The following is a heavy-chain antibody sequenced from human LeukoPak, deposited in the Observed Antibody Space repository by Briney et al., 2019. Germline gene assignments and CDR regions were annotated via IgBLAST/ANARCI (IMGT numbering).Heavy chain of an antibody. V-gene: IGHV6-1*01. CDR2: TYYRSKCYN. J-gene: IGHJ4*02. Sequence: PSQTLSLTCAISGDSVSSNSAACNWIRQSPSRGLEWLGRTYYRSKCYNDYAVSVKSRITINPDTSKNQFSLQLNSVTPEDTVVDYCARSARLSSSFSSLDYWGQGTLVTVSS. CDR3: ARSARLSSSFSSLDY. D-gene: IGHD6-13*01. CDR1: GDSVSSNSAA.